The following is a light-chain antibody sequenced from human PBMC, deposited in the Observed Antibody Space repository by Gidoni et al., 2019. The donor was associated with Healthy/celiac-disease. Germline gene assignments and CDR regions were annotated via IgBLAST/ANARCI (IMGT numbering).Light chain of an antibody. J-gene: IGLJ2*01. V-gene: IGLV3-25*03. CDR1: ALPKQY. CDR2: KDS. CDR3: QSADSSGTYPGVV. Sequence: SYELTQPPSVSVSPGQTARITCSGDALPKQYAYWYQQKPGQAPVLVIYKDSERPSGLPERFSGSSSGTTVTLTISGVQAEDEADYYCQSADSSGTYPGVVFGGGTKLTVL.